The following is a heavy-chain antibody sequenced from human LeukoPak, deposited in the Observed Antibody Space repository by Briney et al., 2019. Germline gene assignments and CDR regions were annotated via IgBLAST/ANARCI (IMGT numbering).Heavy chain of an antibody. Sequence: GASVKVSCKASGYTFSNHGISWVRQAPGQGLEWVGWISAHTGKTNYAQKVQGRVTMTTDTSTSTAYMDLRSLRPDDTAVYYCAREKYTYGRAFYFEYWGQGTLVSVSS. CDR1: GYTFSNHG. CDR3: AREKYTYGRAFYFEY. V-gene: IGHV1-18*01. J-gene: IGHJ4*02. CDR2: ISAHTGKT. D-gene: IGHD5-18*01.